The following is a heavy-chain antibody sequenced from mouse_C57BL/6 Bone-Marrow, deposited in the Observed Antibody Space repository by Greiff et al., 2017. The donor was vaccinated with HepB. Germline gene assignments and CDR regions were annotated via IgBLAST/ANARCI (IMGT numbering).Heavy chain of an antibody. CDR2: INPNNGGT. D-gene: IGHD1-1*01. V-gene: IGHV1-18*01. J-gene: IGHJ4*01. CDR3: ARGYYYGSSYAMDY. CDR1: GYTFTDYN. Sequence: VQLKESGPELVKPGASVKIPCKASGYTFTDYNMDWVKQSHGKSLEWIGDINPNNGGTIYNQKFKGKATLTVDKSSSTAYMERRSLTSEDTAVYYCARGYYYGSSYAMDYWGQGTSVTVSS.